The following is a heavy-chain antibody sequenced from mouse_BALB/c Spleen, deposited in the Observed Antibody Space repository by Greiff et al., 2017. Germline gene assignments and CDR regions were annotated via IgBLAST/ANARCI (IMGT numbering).Heavy chain of an antibody. CDR3: ARRGSYYGSSYDYFDY. CDR1: GYSFTSGYY. CDR2: ISYEGSN. J-gene: IGHJ2*01. D-gene: IGHD1-1*01. V-gene: IGHV3-6*02. Sequence: EVHLVESGPGLVKPSQSLSLTCSVTGYSFTSGYYWNWIRQFPGNQLEWMGYISYEGSNNYNPSLNNRISITRDTSKNQFFLKLNSVTTEDTATYYCARRGSYYGSSYDYFDYWGQGTTLTVSS.